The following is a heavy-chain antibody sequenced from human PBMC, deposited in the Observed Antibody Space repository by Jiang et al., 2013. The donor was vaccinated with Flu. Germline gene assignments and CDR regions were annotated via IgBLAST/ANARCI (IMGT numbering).Heavy chain of an antibody. CDR3: ARDWRARDYYDSSGYFGAEYFQH. CDR2: IWYDGSNK. V-gene: IGHV3-33*01. Sequence: AVIWYDGSNKYYADSVKGRFTISRDNSKNTLYLQMNSLRAEDTAVYYCARDWRARDYYDSSGYFGAEYFQHWGQGTLVTVSS. J-gene: IGHJ1*01. D-gene: IGHD3-22*01.